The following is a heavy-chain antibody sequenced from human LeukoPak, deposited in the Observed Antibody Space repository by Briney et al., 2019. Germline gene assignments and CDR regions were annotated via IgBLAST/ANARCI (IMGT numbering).Heavy chain of an antibody. J-gene: IGHJ4*02. D-gene: IGHD4-17*01. CDR3: ARDRRVDYGDYVFDY. Sequence: SVKVSCKASGGTFISYAISWVRQAPGQGREWMGGIIPIFGKANYAQKFQGRVTITTDESTSKAYMELSSLRSEDTAVYYCARDRRVDYGDYVFDYWGQVTLVTVSS. V-gene: IGHV1-69*05. CDR1: GGTFISYA. CDR2: IIPIFGKA.